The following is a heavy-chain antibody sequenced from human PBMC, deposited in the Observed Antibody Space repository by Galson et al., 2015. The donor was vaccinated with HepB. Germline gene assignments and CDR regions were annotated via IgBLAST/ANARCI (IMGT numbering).Heavy chain of an antibody. CDR1: GFTVSSNY. D-gene: IGHD1-14*01. CDR2: IYTGGSP. CDR3: ARGAALGTGGVDY. Sequence: SLRLSCAASGFTVSSNYMNWVRQAPGKGLEWVSVIYTGGSPYYADSVKGRFTISRDNAKNTLYLQMNSLRAEDTAVYYCARGAALGTGGVDYWGQGTLVTVSS. V-gene: IGHV3-66*01. J-gene: IGHJ4*02.